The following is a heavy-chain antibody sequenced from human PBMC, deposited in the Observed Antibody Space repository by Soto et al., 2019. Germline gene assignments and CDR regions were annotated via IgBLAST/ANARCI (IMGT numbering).Heavy chain of an antibody. V-gene: IGHV1-69*01. CDR2: IIPIFGTA. J-gene: IGHJ4*02. D-gene: IGHD3-10*01. Sequence: QVQLVQSGAEVQKPGSSVKVSCKASGGTFSSYAISWVRQAPGQGLEWMGGIIPIFGTANYAQKFQGRVTITADESTSTAYMELSSLRSEDTAVYYCARGGWFGELLLLVFDYWGQGTLVTVSS. CDR1: GGTFSSYA. CDR3: ARGGWFGELLLLVFDY.